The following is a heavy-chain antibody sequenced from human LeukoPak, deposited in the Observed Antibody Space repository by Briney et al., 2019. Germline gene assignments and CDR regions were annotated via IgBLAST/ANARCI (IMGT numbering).Heavy chain of an antibody. CDR1: GGTFSSYA. J-gene: IGHJ3*02. V-gene: IGHV1-69*05. Sequence: ASVKVSCKASGGTFSSYAISWVRQAPGQGLEWMGGIIPIFGTANYAQKFQGRVTITTDESTSTAYMELSSLRSEDMAVYYCARASKVQWGDAFDIWGQGTMVTVSS. CDR2: IIPIFGTA. CDR3: ARASKVQWGDAFDI. D-gene: IGHD1-26*01.